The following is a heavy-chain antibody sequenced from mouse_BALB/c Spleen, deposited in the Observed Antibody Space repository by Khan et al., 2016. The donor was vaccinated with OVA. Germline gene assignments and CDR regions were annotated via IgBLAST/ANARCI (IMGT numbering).Heavy chain of an antibody. CDR2: ISSAGTYT. Sequence: EVELVESGGDLVKPGGSLKLSCAASGFTFSTYGMSWVRQTPDKRLEWVATISSAGTYTYYSDSVKGRFTISRDIAKNTLYLQMNSLRSEDTAMYYCARHWVGIMDYWGQGTSLTVSS. D-gene: IGHD1-1*01. CDR3: ARHWVGIMDY. V-gene: IGHV5-6*01. J-gene: IGHJ4*01. CDR1: GFTFSTYG.